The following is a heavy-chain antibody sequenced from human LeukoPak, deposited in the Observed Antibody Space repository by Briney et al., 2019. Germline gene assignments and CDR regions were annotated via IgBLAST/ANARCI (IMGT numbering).Heavy chain of an antibody. D-gene: IGHD1-26*01. J-gene: IGHJ4*02. CDR2: IYSSGST. CDR3: AKSGGYGLIDY. CDR1: GASISGSGYY. V-gene: IGHV4-39*01. Sequence: SSETLSLTCTVSGASISGSGYYWGWIRQPPGKGLEWIGSIYSSGSTYYNASLQSRVTISIETSKNQISLRLNSVTAADAAMYYCAKSGGYGLIDYWGQGTLVTVSS.